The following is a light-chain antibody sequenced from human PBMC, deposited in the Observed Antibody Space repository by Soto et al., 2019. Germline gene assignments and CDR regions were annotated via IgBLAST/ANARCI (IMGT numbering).Light chain of an antibody. CDR3: QVWDISSDRRV. J-gene: IGLJ1*01. CDR2: YDN. V-gene: IGLV3-21*04. CDR1: SIGSKS. Sequence: SYELTQPHSVSVAPGQTARLTCGGNSIGSKSVHWYQQTPGQAPVLVMYYDNDRPSGIPERISGSNSGNTAVLTISRVEAGDEADYYCQVWDISSDRRVFGTGTKLTVL.